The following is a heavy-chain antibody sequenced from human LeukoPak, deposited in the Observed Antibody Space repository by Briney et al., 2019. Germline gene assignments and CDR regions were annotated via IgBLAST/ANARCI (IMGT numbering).Heavy chain of an antibody. J-gene: IGHJ4*02. D-gene: IGHD3-10*01. V-gene: IGHV3-23*01. CDR1: GVTFSGSG. CDR2: IGGSGGST. Sequence: GGSLRLSCAASGVTFSGSGMSWVRQAPGKGLEWVSAIGGSGGSTYYADSVKGRFTISRDNSKNTLYLQMNSLRAEDTAVYYCAREEITMVRGVRTNSFDYWGQGTLVTVSS. CDR3: AREEITMVRGVRTNSFDY.